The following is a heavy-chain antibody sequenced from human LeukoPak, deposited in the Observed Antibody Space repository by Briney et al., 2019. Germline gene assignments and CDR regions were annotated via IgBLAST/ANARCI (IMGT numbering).Heavy chain of an antibody. Sequence: SETLSLTCAVSGYSISSGYYWGWIRQPPGKGREWIGSIYHSGSTYYNPSLKSRVTISVDTSKNQFSLKLSSVTAADTAVYYCASLSSYYCGSVLRFWGQGTLVTVSS. CDR2: IYHSGST. J-gene: IGHJ4*02. CDR3: ASLSSYYCGSVLRF. V-gene: IGHV4-38-2*01. D-gene: IGHD3-10*01. CDR1: GYSISSGYY.